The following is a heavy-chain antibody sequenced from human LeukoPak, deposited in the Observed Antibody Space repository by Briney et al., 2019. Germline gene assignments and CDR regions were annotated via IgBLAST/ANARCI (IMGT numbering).Heavy chain of an antibody. V-gene: IGHV4-39*07. J-gene: IGHJ4*02. CDR1: GGSISSSSYY. CDR2: INHSGST. CDR3: AARYYYDSSGYYAF. D-gene: IGHD3-22*01. Sequence: SETLSLTCTVSGGSISSSSYYWSWIRQPPGKGLEWIGEINHSGSTNYNPSPKSRVTISVDTSKNQFSLKLSSVTAADTAVYYCAARYYYDSSGYYAFWGQGTLVTVSS.